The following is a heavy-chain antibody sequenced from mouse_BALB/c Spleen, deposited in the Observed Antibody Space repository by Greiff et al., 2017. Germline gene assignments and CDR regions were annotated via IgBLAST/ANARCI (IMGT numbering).Heavy chain of an antibody. CDR2: INPSTGYT. Sequence: VQLQESGAELAKPGASVKMSCKASGYTFTSYWMHWVKQRPGQGLEWIGYINPSTGYTEYNQKFKDKATLTADKSSSTAYMQLSSLTSEDSAVYYCARGTTAMDYWGQGTSVTVSS. CDR1: GYTFTSYW. CDR3: ARGTTAMDY. V-gene: IGHV1-7*01. J-gene: IGHJ4*01. D-gene: IGHD1-1*01.